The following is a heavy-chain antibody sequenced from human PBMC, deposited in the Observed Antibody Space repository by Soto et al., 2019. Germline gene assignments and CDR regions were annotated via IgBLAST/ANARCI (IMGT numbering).Heavy chain of an antibody. D-gene: IGHD5-18*01. CDR1: GGSISSYY. Sequence: SETLSLTCTVSGGSISSYYWSWIRQPPGKGLEWIGHVYYSGNTNYNPSLKSRVTISADTSKNTLSLQMNSLRADDTAVYYCAKEHGGGIGMVTSYFDDWGQGALVTVSS. J-gene: IGHJ4*02. CDR3: AKEHGGGIGMVTSYFDD. V-gene: IGHV4-59*08. CDR2: VYYSGNT.